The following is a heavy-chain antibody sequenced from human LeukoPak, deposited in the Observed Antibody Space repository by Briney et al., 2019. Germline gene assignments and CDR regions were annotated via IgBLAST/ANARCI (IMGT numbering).Heavy chain of an antibody. Sequence: PSETLSLTCAVDGGSFSAYYWSWIRQPPGKGLEWIGEINHSGSTNYNPSLKRRVTISVDTSKNQFSLKLGSVTAADTAVYYCARGRRFSLSREYSGYPDYWGQGTLVTVSS. CDR1: GGSFSAYY. CDR2: INHSGST. D-gene: IGHD5-12*01. CDR3: ARGRRFSLSREYSGYPDY. J-gene: IGHJ4*02. V-gene: IGHV4-34*01.